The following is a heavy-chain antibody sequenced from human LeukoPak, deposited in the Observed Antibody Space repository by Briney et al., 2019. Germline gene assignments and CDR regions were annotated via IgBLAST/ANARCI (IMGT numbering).Heavy chain of an antibody. D-gene: IGHD3-16*02. V-gene: IGHV1-8*01. CDR1: GYTFTSYD. J-gene: IGHJ5*02. Sequence: ASVKVSCKASGYTFTSYDINWVRQATGQGLEWMGWMSPNSGNTGYAQKFQGRVTMTRNTSISTAYMELSSLRSEDTAVYYCARGPMTELSGNWFDPWGQGTLVTVSS. CDR3: ARGPMTELSGNWFDP. CDR2: MSPNSGNT.